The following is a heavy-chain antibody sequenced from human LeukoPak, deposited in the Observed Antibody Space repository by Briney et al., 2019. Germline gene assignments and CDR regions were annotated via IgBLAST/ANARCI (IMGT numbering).Heavy chain of an antibody. J-gene: IGHJ6*03. CDR3: ARVGYDYWSGYPIYYYYYMDV. Sequence: SETLSLTCTVSGGSISSYYWSWIRQPPGKGLEWIGYIYYSGSTSYNPSLKSRVTISVDTSKNQFSLKLSSVTAADTAVYYCARVGYDYWSGYPIYYYYYMDVWGKGTTVTVSS. CDR1: GGSISSYY. V-gene: IGHV4-59*01. CDR2: IYYSGST. D-gene: IGHD3-3*01.